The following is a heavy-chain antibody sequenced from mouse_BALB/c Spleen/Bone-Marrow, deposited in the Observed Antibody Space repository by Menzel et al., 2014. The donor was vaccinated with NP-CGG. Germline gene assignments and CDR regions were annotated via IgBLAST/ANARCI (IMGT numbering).Heavy chain of an antibody. CDR1: GFSLGTSGMG. CDR3: ARRGITTVVATWYFDV. Sequence: QVTLKVCGPGILQPSQTLSLTCSFSGFSLGTSGMGVSWIRQPSGKGLEWLAHIYWDDDKRYNPSLKSRLTISKDTSXNQVFLKITSVDTADTATYYCARRGITTVVATWYFDVWGAGTTVTVSS. CDR2: IYWDDDK. D-gene: IGHD1-1*01. V-gene: IGHV8-12*01. J-gene: IGHJ1*01.